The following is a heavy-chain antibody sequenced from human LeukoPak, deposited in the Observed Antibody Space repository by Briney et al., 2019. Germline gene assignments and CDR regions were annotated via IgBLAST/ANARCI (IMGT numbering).Heavy chain of an antibody. Sequence: PSETLSLTCTVSGGSISSSSYYWGWIRQPPGKGLEWIGSIYYSGSTYYNPSLKSRVTISVDTSKNQFSLKLSSVTAADTAVYYCARAVRGLSMDVWGKGTTVTVSS. V-gene: IGHV4-39*01. CDR3: ARAVRGLSMDV. D-gene: IGHD3-10*01. J-gene: IGHJ6*03. CDR2: IYYSGST. CDR1: GGSISSSSYY.